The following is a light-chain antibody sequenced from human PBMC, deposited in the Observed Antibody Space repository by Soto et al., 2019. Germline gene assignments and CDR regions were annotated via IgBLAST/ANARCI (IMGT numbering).Light chain of an antibody. Sequence: ELVLTQSPGTLSLSPGERATLSCRASQSVSSSYLAWYQQKPGQAPRLLIYGASSRATGIPDRFSGSGSGTDFTLTISRLEPDDFAVYYCQQYGSSIFTFGPGTKVDIK. CDR2: GAS. CDR3: QQYGSSIFT. CDR1: QSVSSSY. J-gene: IGKJ3*01. V-gene: IGKV3-20*01.